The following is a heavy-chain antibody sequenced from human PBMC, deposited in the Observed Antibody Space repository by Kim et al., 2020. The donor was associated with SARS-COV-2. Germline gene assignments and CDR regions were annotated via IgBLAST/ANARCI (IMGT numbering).Heavy chain of an antibody. V-gene: IGHV4-34*01. D-gene: IGHD3-16*01. CDR1: GGSFSGYY. CDR3: ARGSWGALDY. J-gene: IGHJ4*02. Sequence: SETLSLTCAAYGGSFSGYYWSWIRQPPGKGLEWIGEINHSGSTNYNPSLKSRVTISVDTSKNQFSLKLSSVTAADTAVYYCARGSWGALDYWGQGTLVTV. CDR2: INHSGST.